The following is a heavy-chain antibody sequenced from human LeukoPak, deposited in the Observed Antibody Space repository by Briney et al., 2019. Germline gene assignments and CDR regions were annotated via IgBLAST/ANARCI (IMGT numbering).Heavy chain of an antibody. CDR3: AKVSGYYYAFDYFDY. V-gene: IGHV3-30*18. CDR2: ISYDGSNK. D-gene: IGHD3-10*01. Sequence: GGSLRLSCAASGFTFSSYGMHWVRQAPGKGLEWVAVISYDGSNKYYADSVKGRFTISRDNSKNTLYLQMNSLRAEDTAVYYCAKVSGYYYAFDYFDYWGQGTLVTVSS. CDR1: GFTFSSYG. J-gene: IGHJ4*02.